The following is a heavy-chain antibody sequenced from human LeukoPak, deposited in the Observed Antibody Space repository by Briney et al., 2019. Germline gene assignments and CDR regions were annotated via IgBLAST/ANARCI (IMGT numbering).Heavy chain of an antibody. V-gene: IGHV3-11*05. Sequence: KPGGSLMLSCAAYGLTFSDYYMSWIRQAPGRGLEWVSYFRSSSSYTNDADSVKGRFTISRDNAKNSMFLQMNRLRAEDPAVYYCARAPPDILTGFPGAFDIWGQGKMVSVSS. CDR2: FRSSSSYT. J-gene: IGHJ3*02. D-gene: IGHD3-9*01. CDR3: ARAPPDILTGFPGAFDI. CDR1: GLTFSDYY.